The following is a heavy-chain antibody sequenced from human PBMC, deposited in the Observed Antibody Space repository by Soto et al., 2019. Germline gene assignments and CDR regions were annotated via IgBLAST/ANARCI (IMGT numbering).Heavy chain of an antibody. D-gene: IGHD3-3*01. CDR2: ISSSSSYI. CDR1: GFTFSSYS. CDR3: ARGPQSSLRFLEWYYFDY. Sequence: GGSLRLSCAASGFTFSSYSMNWVRQAPGKGLEWVSSISSSSSYIYYADSVKGRFTISRDNAKNSLYLQMNSLRAEDTAVYYCARGPQSSLRFLEWYYFDYWGQGTLVTVSS. J-gene: IGHJ4*02. V-gene: IGHV3-21*01.